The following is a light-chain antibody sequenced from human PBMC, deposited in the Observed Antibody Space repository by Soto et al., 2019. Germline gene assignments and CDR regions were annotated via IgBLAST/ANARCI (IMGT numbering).Light chain of an antibody. CDR1: AGIVNY. CDR2: WAS. Sequence: IQLTQSPSSLSASVGDRVTITCRASAGIVNYLAWYQQQPGKAPKLLIYWASTFQGGVPSRFPVSLTRTDFTSPNSSLQPEDFATYHCQLLFRYPLAVGHVTRLEMK. CDR3: QLLFRYPLA. J-gene: IGKJ5*01. V-gene: IGKV1-9*01.